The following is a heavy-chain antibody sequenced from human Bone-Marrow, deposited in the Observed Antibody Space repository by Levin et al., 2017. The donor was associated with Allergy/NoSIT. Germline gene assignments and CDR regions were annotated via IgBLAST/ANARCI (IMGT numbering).Heavy chain of an antibody. V-gene: IGHV4-39*07. Sequence: SETLSLTCTVSGGSISSSSYYWGWIRQPPGKGLEWIGSIYYSGSTYYNPSLKSRVTISVDTSKNQFSLKLSSVTAADTAVYYCARDSSRRFGELLTYYYYYGMDVWGQGTTVTVSS. J-gene: IGHJ6*02. CDR2: IYYSGST. CDR3: ARDSSRRFGELLTYYYYYGMDV. CDR1: GGSISSSSYY. D-gene: IGHD3-10*01.